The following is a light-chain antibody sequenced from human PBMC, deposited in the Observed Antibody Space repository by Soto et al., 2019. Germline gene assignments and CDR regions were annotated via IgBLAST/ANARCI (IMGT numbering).Light chain of an antibody. J-gene: IGLJ1*01. CDR2: EVS. CDR1: SSDIGSYDY. V-gene: IGLV2-14*01. Sequence: QSVLTQPASVSGSPGQSITISCSGTSSDIGSYDYVSWYQQYPGKAPKLMIYEVSNRPSGVSNRFSGSKSGNTASLTISVLQAEDEADYYCCTFAGRYSYVFGSGTKVTVL. CDR3: CTFAGRYSYV.